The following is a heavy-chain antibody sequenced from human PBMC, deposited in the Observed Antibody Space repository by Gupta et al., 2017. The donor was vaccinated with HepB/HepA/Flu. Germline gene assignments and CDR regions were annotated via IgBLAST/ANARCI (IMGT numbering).Heavy chain of an antibody. J-gene: IGHJ4*02. CDR3: ISFIVMAKIMAPDY. CDR1: GFTFSDHQ. V-gene: IGHV3-72*01. Sequence: EVQLVGSGGGLVQPGGSLRLSCAASGFTFSDHQMDWVRQAPGKGLEWVGVSRRKTDNYRKEYAASGKGRFTISRDDSNNSLYLEINRLNNEKTAVYYCISFIVMAKIMAPDYWGQGTLVTVSS. D-gene: IGHD5-24*01. CDR2: SRRKTDNYRK.